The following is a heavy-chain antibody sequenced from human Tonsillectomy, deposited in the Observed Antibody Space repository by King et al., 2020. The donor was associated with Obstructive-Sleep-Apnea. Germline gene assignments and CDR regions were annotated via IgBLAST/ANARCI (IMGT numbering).Heavy chain of an antibody. CDR2: MYHSGST. CDR3: ARDPFYDGSGYFIGWFDP. Sequence: VQLQESGPGLVKPSETLSLTCTVSSYSISSGYYWGWIRQPPGKGLEWIGSMYHSGSTYYNPSLKSRVSTSVDTSKNQFSLRLSSVTAADTAVYYCARDPFYDGSGYFIGWFDPGGQGTLVTVSS. CDR1: SYSISSGYY. V-gene: IGHV4-38-2*02. J-gene: IGHJ5*02. D-gene: IGHD3-22*01.